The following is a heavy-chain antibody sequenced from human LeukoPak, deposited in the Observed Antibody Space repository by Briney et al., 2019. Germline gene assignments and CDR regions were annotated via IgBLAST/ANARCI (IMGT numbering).Heavy chain of an antibody. CDR2: INWNGGGT. CDR1: GFTFDDYG. V-gene: IGHV3-20*04. CDR3: ARGNYSFYYYYYYYMDV. D-gene: IGHD1-7*01. J-gene: IGHJ6*03. Sequence: GGSLRLSCAASGFTFDDYGMSWVRQAPGKGLEWVSGINWNGGGTGYADSVKGRFTISRDNAKNSLYLQMNSLRAEDTALYYCARGNYSFYYYYYYYMDVWGKGTTVTVSS.